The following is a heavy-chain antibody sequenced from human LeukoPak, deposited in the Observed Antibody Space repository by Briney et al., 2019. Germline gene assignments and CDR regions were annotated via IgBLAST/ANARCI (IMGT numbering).Heavy chain of an antibody. CDR1: GYTFTSYD. CDR3: ARGRMGTSGYYDY. V-gene: IGHV1-8*01. D-gene: IGHD3-22*01. CDR2: MNPNSGNT. Sequence: ASVKVSCKASGYTFTSYDFNWVRQATGQGLEWMGWMNPNSGNTGYAQKLQGRVTMTRNTSITTAYMELSSLRSEDTAVYYCARGRMGTSGYYDYWGQGTLITVSS. J-gene: IGHJ4*02.